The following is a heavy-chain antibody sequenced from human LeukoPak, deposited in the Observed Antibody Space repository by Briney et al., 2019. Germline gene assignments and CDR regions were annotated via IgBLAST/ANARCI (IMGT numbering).Heavy chain of an antibody. D-gene: IGHD2-15*01. CDR1: GGSISSSSYY. CDR3: ARHWCNIVVVVAAKKNWFDP. Sequence: PSETLSLTCTVSGGSISSSSYYWGWIRQPPGKGLEWIGSIYYSGSTYYNPSLKSRVTISVDTSKNQFSLKLSSVTAADTAVYYCARHWCNIVVVVAAKKNWFDPWGQGTLVTVSS. CDR2: IYYSGST. J-gene: IGHJ5*02. V-gene: IGHV4-39*01.